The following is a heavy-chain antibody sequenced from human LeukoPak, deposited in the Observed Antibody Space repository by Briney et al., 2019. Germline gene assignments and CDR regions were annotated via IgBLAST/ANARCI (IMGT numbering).Heavy chain of an antibody. CDR1: GFTFSSYS. CDR3: ARVVCSGGSCYRPRVDY. D-gene: IGHD2-15*01. V-gene: IGHV3-48*01. Sequence: GGSLRLSCAASGFTFSSYSMSWVRQAPGKGLEWGSYISSSSSTIYYADSVKGRFTISRDNAKNSLYLQMNSLRAEDTAVYYCARVVCSGGSCYRPRVDYWGQGTLVTVSS. J-gene: IGHJ4*02. CDR2: ISSSSSTI.